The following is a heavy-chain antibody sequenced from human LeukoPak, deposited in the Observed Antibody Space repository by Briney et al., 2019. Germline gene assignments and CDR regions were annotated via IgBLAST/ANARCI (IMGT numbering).Heavy chain of an antibody. D-gene: IGHD3-22*01. J-gene: IGHJ4*02. CDR3: ARGYNYYDSSGYYPSFDY. CDR2: IYYSGST. V-gene: IGHV4-30-4*01. CDR1: GGSISSGDYY. Sequence: SETLSLTCTVSGGSISSGDYYWSWIRQPPGKGLEWIGYIYYSGSTYYNPSPKSRVTISVDTSKNQFSLKLSSVTAADTAVYYCARGYNYYDSSGYYPSFDYWGQGTLVTVSS.